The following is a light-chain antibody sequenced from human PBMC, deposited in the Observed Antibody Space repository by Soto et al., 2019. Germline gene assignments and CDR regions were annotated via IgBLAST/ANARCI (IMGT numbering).Light chain of an antibody. CDR1: SSDVGGYNY. J-gene: IGLJ1*01. Sequence: QSVLTQPASVSGSPGQSITISCTGTSSDVGGYNYASWYQQYPGKAPKLMIYHVSNRPSGVSNRFSGSKSGNSASLTISGLQAEDEADYYCSSYTSTSTYVFGTGTKVTV. CDR2: HVS. CDR3: SSYTSTSTYV. V-gene: IGLV2-14*01.